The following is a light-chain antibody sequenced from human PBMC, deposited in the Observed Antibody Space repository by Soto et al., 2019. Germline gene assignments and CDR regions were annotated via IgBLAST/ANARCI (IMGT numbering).Light chain of an antibody. CDR3: SSYTCSITPYV. Sequence: QSALTQPASVSGSPGQSIAISCTGTSNDVGGYNYVSWYQQHPVKAPQLIIYDVTNRPSGVSDRFSGSKSGNTASLTISGLQAEDEADYYCSSYTCSITPYVFGPGTMVTV. CDR2: DVT. J-gene: IGLJ1*01. V-gene: IGLV2-14*01. CDR1: SNDVGGYNY.